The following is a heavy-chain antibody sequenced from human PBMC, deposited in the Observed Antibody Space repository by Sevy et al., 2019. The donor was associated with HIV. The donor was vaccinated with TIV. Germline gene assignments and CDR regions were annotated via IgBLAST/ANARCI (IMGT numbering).Heavy chain of an antibody. CDR3: ATVTTVVTSCFDY. V-gene: IGHV1-24*01. CDR1: GYTFTNYG. Sequence: VSVKVSCKASGYTFTNYGVTWVRQAPGQGLEWMGGFDPEDGETIYAQKFQGRVTMTEDTSTDTAYMELSSLRSEDTAVYYCATVTTVVTSCFDYWGQGTLVTVSS. J-gene: IGHJ4*02. D-gene: IGHD4-17*01. CDR2: FDPEDGET.